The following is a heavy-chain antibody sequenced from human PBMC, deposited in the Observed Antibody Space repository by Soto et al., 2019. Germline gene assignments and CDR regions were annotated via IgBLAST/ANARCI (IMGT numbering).Heavy chain of an antibody. D-gene: IGHD2-21*02. CDR1: GFTFSSYA. Sequence: EVQLLESGGGLVQPGGSLRLSCAASGFTFSSYAMSWVRQAPGKGLEWDSTISGSGGRTHYADSVKGRFTISRDNSKNTLYLQINSLRAEDTAVYYCAKFYGGNSAHTYTIDPWGQGTLVTVSS. CDR2: ISGSGGRT. V-gene: IGHV3-23*01. CDR3: AKFYGGNSAHTYTIDP. J-gene: IGHJ5*02.